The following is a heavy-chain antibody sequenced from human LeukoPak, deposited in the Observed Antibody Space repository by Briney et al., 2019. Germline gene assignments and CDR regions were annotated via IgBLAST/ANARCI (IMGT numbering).Heavy chain of an antibody. V-gene: IGHV3-23*01. CDR3: AMHRTSSAYSDLDY. CDR2: IISSGSST. D-gene: IGHD3-22*01. J-gene: IGHJ4*02. CDR1: GFTFSSYA. Sequence: GGSLRLSCAASGFTFSSYAMSWVRQAPGKGLEWVSSIISSGSSTYCADSVKGRFTISRDNSKNTLYLQMNSLRAEDTAVYYCAMHRTSSAYSDLDYWGQGTLVTVSS.